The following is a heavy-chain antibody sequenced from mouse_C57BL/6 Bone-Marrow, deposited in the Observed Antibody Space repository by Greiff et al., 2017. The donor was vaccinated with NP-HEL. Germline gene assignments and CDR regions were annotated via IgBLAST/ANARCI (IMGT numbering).Heavy chain of an antibody. CDR2: INSDGGST. Sequence: EVMLVESGGGLVQPGESLKLSCESNEYEFPSHDMSWVRKTPEKRLELVAAINSDGGSTYYPDTMERRFIISRDNTKKTLYLQMSSLRSEDTSLYYCAGRGYYDSLLDYWGRDTTLTVST. V-gene: IGHV5-2*01. J-gene: IGHJ2*01. CDR3: AGRGYYDSLLDY. CDR1: EYEFPSHD. D-gene: IGHD1-1*01.